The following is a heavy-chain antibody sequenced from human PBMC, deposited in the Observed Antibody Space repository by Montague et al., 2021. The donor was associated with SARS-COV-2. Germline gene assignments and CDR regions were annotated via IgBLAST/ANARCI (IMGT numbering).Heavy chain of an antibody. D-gene: IGHD4-17*01. CDR1: GGSVSSGGYS. Sequence: TLSLTCAVSGGSVSSGGYSWYWIREAPGKGLEWIGHIHHSGNTYYNPSLESRVTISGDRPKNQFSLKVTSITAADTAVYYCASHRDYGDYYWGQGTLVTVSS. J-gene: IGHJ4*02. CDR3: ASHRDYGDYY. CDR2: IHHSGNT. V-gene: IGHV4-30-2*01.